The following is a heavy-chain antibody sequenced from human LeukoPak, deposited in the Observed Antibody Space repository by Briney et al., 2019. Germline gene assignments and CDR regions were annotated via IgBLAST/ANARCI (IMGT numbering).Heavy chain of an antibody. D-gene: IGHD6-13*01. J-gene: IGHJ4*02. V-gene: IGHV3-23*01. CDR2: ISGSGGST. CDR1: GFTFSSYA. CDR3: AKASVIYSSSWYHFDY. Sequence: AGGSLRLSCAASGFTFSSYAMSWVRQAPGKGLEWVSAISGSGGSTYYADSVKGRFTISRDNSKNTLYLQMNSLGAEDTAVYYCAKASVIYSSSWYHFDYWGQGTLVTVSS.